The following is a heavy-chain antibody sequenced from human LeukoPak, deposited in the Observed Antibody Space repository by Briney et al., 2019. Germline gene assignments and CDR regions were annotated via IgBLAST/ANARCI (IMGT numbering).Heavy chain of an antibody. Sequence: SETLSLTCTVSGGSISSHYWSWIRQPPGKGLEWIGYMYYSGSSNYNPSLKSRVTISVDTSKNQFSLKLSSVTAADTAVYYCARAPSIFDNYYMDVWGKGTTVTVSS. D-gene: IGHD3-3*02. CDR2: MYYSGSS. CDR1: GGSISSHY. CDR3: ARAPSIFDNYYMDV. V-gene: IGHV4-59*11. J-gene: IGHJ6*03.